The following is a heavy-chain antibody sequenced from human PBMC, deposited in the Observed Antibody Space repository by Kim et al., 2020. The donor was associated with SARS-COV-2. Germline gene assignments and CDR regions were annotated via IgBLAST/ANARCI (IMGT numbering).Heavy chain of an antibody. V-gene: IGHV3-21*01. J-gene: IGHJ6*03. Sequence: ADSVKGRFTISRDKAKNSMYLQMNSLGAEDTAVYYCARGSLAYYYYYYMDVWGKGTTVTVSS. D-gene: IGHD3-10*01. CDR3: ARGSLAYYYYYYMDV.